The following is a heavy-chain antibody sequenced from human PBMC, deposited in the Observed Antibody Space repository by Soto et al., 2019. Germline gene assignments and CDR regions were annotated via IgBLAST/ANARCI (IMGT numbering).Heavy chain of an antibody. CDR3: ARDLNTMIVVGRGGGWFDP. V-gene: IGHV1-18*01. J-gene: IGHJ5*02. Sequence: QVPLVQSGAEVKKPGASVKVSCQASGYTFTSYGISWVRQAPGQGLEWMGWISAYNGNTNYAQKLQGRVTMTTDTSTSTAYMELRSLRSDDTAVYYCARDLNTMIVVGRGGGWFDPWGQGTLVTVSS. CDR2: ISAYNGNT. CDR1: GYTFTSYG. D-gene: IGHD3-22*01.